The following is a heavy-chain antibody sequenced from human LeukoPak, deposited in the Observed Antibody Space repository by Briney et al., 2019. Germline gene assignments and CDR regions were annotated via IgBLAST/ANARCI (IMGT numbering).Heavy chain of an antibody. V-gene: IGHV3-53*01. Sequence: GGSLRLSWAASGFTVSSNYMSWVRQAPGKGLEWVSVIYSGGSPYYADSVKGRFTISRDNSKNTLYLQMNSLRAEDTAVYYCAIYYGMDVWGQGTTVTVSS. CDR3: AIYYGMDV. CDR1: GFTVSSNY. CDR2: IYSGGSP. J-gene: IGHJ6*02.